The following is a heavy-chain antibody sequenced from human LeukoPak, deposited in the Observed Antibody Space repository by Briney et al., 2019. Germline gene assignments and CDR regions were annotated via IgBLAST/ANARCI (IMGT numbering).Heavy chain of an antibody. CDR1: GYSFTSYW. CDR2: IYPGDSDT. V-gene: IGHV5-51*01. Sequence: GESLKISCKGSGYSFTSYWIGWVRQMPGKGLEWMGIIYPGDSDTRYSPSFQGQVTISADKSISTAYLQWSSLKASDTAMYYCARWSSGWEEHWYFDLWGRGTLVTVSS. J-gene: IGHJ2*01. CDR3: ARWSSGWEEHWYFDL. D-gene: IGHD6-19*01.